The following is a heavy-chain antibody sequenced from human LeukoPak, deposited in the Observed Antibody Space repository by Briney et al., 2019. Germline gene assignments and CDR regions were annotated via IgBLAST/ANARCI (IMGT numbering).Heavy chain of an antibody. V-gene: IGHV4-4*07. CDR1: GGSISNWY. J-gene: IGHJ4*02. CDR3: ARSSVGTFDY. D-gene: IGHD5/OR15-5a*01. CDR2: IYTSGST. Sequence: PSETLSLTCTVSGGSISNWYWGWFRQPAGKGLEWIGRIYTSGSTIYDPSLKSRVTMSVDTSTNQISLRLTSVTAADTAMYYCARSSVGTFDYWGQGTLVTVSS.